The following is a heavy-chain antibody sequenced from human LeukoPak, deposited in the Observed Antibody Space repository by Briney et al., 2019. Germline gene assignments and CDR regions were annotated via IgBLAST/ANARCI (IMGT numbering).Heavy chain of an antibody. CDR1: GFTFTTYS. CDR3: ARVVSGYSYGFFDY. D-gene: IGHD5-18*01. Sequence: GGSLRLSCAASGFTFTTYSINWVRQAPGKGLQWVSSISGSGDYTSYAHSVKGRFTISRDNAKNSLYLQMNTLRSEDTAVYYCARVVSGYSYGFFDYWGQGTPVTVPS. V-gene: IGHV3-21*01. CDR2: ISGSGDYT. J-gene: IGHJ4*02.